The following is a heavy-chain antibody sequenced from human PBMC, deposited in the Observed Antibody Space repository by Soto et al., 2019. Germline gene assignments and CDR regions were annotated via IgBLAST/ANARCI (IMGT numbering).Heavy chain of an antibody. J-gene: IGHJ5*02. V-gene: IGHV5-51*01. CDR2: MHPGDSDT. CDR1: GHSFTGHW. Sequence: PGESLKISCTGSGHSFTGHWGGWVRQMPGKGLEWMGIMHPGDSDTRYSPSFQGQVTISADKSINTAYLQWSSLKPSDSAMYYCARHNRYSSTWFEGWFDPWGQGTLVTVSS. CDR3: ARHNRYSSTWFEGWFDP. D-gene: IGHD6-13*01.